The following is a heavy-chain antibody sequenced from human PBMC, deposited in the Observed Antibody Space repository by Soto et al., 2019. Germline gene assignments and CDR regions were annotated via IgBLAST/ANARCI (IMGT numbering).Heavy chain of an antibody. Sequence: VGSLRLSCAASGFTFSSYGMHWVRQAPGKGLEWVAVISYDGSNKYYADSVKGRFTISRDNSKNTLYLQMNSLRAEDTAVYYCAKAPYDFWSGYYFWGQGTLVTVSS. CDR2: ISYDGSNK. CDR3: AKAPYDFWSGYYF. J-gene: IGHJ4*02. V-gene: IGHV3-30*18. CDR1: GFTFSSYG. D-gene: IGHD3-3*01.